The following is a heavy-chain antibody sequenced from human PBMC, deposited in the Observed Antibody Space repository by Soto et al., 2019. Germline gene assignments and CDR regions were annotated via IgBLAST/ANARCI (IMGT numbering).Heavy chain of an antibody. Sequence: GASVKVSCKASGYTFTSYAMHWVRQAPGQKLEWMGWINAGNGNTKYSQKFQGRVTITRDTSASTAYMELSSLRSEDTAVYYCARVWIFGVVRREIYYYYGMDVWRQGTTVTVSS. J-gene: IGHJ6*02. CDR2: INAGNGNT. CDR3: ARVWIFGVVRREIYYYYGMDV. D-gene: IGHD3-3*01. V-gene: IGHV1-3*01. CDR1: GYTFTSYA.